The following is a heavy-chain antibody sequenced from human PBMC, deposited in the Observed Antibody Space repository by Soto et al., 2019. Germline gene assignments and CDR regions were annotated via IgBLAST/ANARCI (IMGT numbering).Heavy chain of an antibody. CDR1: GGTFSSYA. CDR2: IIPIFGTA. CDR3: ARMDTAMDHYYYGMDV. Sequence: SVKVSCKASGGTFSSYAISWVRQAPGQGLEWMGGIIPIFGTANYAQKFQGRVTITADESTSTAYMELSSLRSEDTAVYYCARMDTAMDHYYYGMDVWGQGTTVTVSS. J-gene: IGHJ6*02. V-gene: IGHV1-69*13. D-gene: IGHD5-18*01.